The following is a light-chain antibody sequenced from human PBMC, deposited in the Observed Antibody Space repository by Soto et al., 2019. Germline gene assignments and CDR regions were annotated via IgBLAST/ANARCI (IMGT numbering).Light chain of an antibody. CDR2: DAS. V-gene: IGKV1-33*01. CDR1: QDISDY. CDR3: QQYQSLPFT. Sequence: DIQMTQSPSSLSASVGDRVTITCQASQDISDYLNWYHQKPGKAPKFLIYDASYLETGVPSRFSGSGSGTDFTFTISXXXXXDIGTYYCQQYQSLPFTFGPG. J-gene: IGKJ3*01.